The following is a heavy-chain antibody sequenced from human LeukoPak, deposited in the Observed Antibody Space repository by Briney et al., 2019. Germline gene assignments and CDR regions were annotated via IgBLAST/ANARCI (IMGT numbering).Heavy chain of an antibody. CDR3: AKVGRGYYYYMDV. CDR1: EFTFSSYS. D-gene: IGHD3-10*01. J-gene: IGHJ6*03. Sequence: GGSLRLSCAASEFTFSSYSMNWVRQAPGKGLEWVAVISYDGSNKYYADSVKGRFTISRDNSKNTLYLQMNSLRAEDTAVYYCAKVGRGYYYYMDVWGKGTTVTISS. CDR2: ISYDGSNK. V-gene: IGHV3-30*18.